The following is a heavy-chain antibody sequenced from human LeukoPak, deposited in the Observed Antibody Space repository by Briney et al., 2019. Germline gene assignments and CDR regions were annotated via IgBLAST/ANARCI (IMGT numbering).Heavy chain of an antibody. D-gene: IGHD3-10*02. J-gene: IGHJ5*02. CDR3: ARDPHVRGVES. V-gene: IGHV4-30-4*01. CDR2: IYYSGST. Sequence: SETLSLTCTVSGGSISSGDYYWSWIRQPPGKGLEWIGYIYYSGSTYYNPSLKSRVTISVDTSKNQFSLKLSSVTAADTAVYYCARDPHVRGVESWGQGTLVTVSS. CDR1: GGSISSGDYY.